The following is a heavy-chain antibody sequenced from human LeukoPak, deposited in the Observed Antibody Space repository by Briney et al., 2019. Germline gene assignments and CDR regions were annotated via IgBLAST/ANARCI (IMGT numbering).Heavy chain of an antibody. D-gene: IGHD5-18*01. CDR2: IYSGGST. CDR3: AREGQSTAFDY. V-gene: IGHV3-53*01. J-gene: IGHJ4*02. Sequence: GGSLRLSCTASGFTFSSYVMNWVRQAPGKGLEWVSIIYSGGSTYYADSVKGRFTISRDNSKNTLYLQMNSLRAEDTAVYHCAREGQSTAFDYWGQGTLVTVSS. CDR1: GFTFSSYV.